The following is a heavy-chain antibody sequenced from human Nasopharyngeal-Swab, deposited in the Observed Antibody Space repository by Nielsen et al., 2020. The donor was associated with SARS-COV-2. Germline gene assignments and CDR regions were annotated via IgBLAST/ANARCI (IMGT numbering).Heavy chain of an antibody. CDR2: FYPEDGET. J-gene: IGHJ6*02. V-gene: IGHV1-24*01. D-gene: IGHD3-10*02. CDR3: ATSSVFGELLGYSYGMDV. CDR1: VYSLHELS. Sequence: ASVTVSCLVSVYSLHELSMLWVRQAAGRGLEWMGGFYPEDGETIYAPKFQGWVTMTEDTSTDTAYMELSSLRSEDTAVYYCATSSVFGELLGYSYGMDVWSQGTTVTVSS.